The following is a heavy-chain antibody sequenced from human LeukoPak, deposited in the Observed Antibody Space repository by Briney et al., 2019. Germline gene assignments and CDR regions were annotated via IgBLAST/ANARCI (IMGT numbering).Heavy chain of an antibody. CDR1: GYTFTSYY. V-gene: IGHV1-46*01. D-gene: IGHD6-25*01. CDR3: ARESSGGYNFDY. Sequence: ASVELSCKASGYTFTSYYMHSVRQSPGHRLEWTGIINPSGGSTSYAQKFQGRVTMTRDMSTSTVYMELSSLRSEDTAVYYCARESSGGYNFDYWGQGTLVTVSS. J-gene: IGHJ4*02. CDR2: INPSGGST.